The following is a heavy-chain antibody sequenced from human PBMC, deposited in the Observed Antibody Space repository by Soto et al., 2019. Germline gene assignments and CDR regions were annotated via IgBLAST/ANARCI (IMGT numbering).Heavy chain of an antibody. CDR3: ASVGGGLSFDY. Sequence: ASVKVSCKASGGTFSSYTISWVRQAPGQGLEWMGRIIPILGIANYAQKFQGRVTITADKSTSTAYMELSSLRSEDTAVYYCASVGGGLSFDYWGQGTLVTVSS. CDR2: IIPILGIA. V-gene: IGHV1-69*02. J-gene: IGHJ4*02. CDR1: GGTFSSYT. D-gene: IGHD2-15*01.